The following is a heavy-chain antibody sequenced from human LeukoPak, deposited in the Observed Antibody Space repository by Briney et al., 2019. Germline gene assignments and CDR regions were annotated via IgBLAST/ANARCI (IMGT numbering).Heavy chain of an antibody. CDR1: GFTFGDYA. CDR3: TRDQTPYY. V-gene: IGHV3-49*04. J-gene: IGHJ4*02. CDR2: IRSNLYGGTP. Sequence: PGGSLRLSCTASGFTFGDYAMTWVRQAPGKGLEWVGFIRSNLYGGTPEYAASVKGRFTISGDDSNSIAYLEMDSLKTGDTAVYYCTRDQTPYYWGQGTLVTVSS.